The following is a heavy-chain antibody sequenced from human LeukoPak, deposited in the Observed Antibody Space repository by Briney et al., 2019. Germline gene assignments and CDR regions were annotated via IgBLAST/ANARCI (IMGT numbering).Heavy chain of an antibody. V-gene: IGHV3-23*01. CDR1: GFTFSSYA. CDR3: AKWKYSNSGIDDY. Sequence: GGSLRLSCAASGFTFSSYAMSWVRQVPGKGLEWVSVISGSGDNTYYADSVKGRFTISRDNSKNMSYLQMNSLRAEDTAVYYCAKWKYSNSGIDDYWGQGTLVTVSS. J-gene: IGHJ4*02. CDR2: ISGSGDNT. D-gene: IGHD6-6*01.